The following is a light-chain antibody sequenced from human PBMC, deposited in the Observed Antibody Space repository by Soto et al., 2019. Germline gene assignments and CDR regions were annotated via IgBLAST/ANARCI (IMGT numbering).Light chain of an antibody. CDR3: VQFAHVPRT. J-gene: IGKJ1*01. CDR1: QSLVYSDGNTY. CDR2: QVC. Sequence: DTVLTQTPLSSPVTLGQPASISCRYSQSLVYSDGNTYLSWLQQRPGQPPRILIYQVCNRFSGDPERFSGSEAGTDFTLTNSRVEAYDVGVYFCVQFAHVPRTFGQGTKVE. V-gene: IGKV2-24*01.